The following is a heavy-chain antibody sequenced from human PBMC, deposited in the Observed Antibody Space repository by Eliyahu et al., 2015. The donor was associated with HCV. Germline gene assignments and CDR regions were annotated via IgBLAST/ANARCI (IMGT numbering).Heavy chain of an antibody. CDR2: ISGSGDNT. J-gene: IGHJ4*02. V-gene: IGHV3-23*01. CDR3: ANTPDFNRMYYFDY. Sequence: EVQLLESGGGLVQPGGSLRLSCAASGSTFSNYVMSXVRQAPGKGLEWVSGISGSGDNTYYADSVKGRFTISRDKSKNTVYLQMNSLRAEDTAVYYCANTPDFNRMYYFDYWGQGTLVTVSS. CDR1: GSTFSNYV. D-gene: IGHD1-14*01.